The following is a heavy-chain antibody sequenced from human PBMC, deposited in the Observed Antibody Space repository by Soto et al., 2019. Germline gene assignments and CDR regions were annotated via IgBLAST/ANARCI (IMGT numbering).Heavy chain of an antibody. Sequence: ASVKVSCKASGYTFTSYYMHWGRQAPGQGLEWMGIINPSGGSTSYAQKFQGRVTMTRDTSTSTVYMELSSLRSEDTAVYYCARIYDFWSGQTPLYGMDVWGQGTTVTVSS. V-gene: IGHV1-46*01. CDR3: ARIYDFWSGQTPLYGMDV. J-gene: IGHJ6*02. CDR1: GYTFTSYY. D-gene: IGHD3-3*01. CDR2: INPSGGST.